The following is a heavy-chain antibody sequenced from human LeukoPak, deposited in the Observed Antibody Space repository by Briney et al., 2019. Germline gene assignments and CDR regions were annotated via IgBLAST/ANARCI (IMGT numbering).Heavy chain of an antibody. D-gene: IGHD6-13*01. J-gene: IGHJ3*02. CDR3: AKAPRRQLGTFDI. CDR1: GFTFSSYA. CDR2: ISGSGGST. V-gene: IGHV3-23*01. Sequence: HPGGSLRLSCAASGFTFSSYAMSWVRQAPGKGLEWVSAISGSGGSTYYADSVKGRFTISRDNSKNTLYLQMNSLRAEDTAVYYCAKAPRRQLGTFDIWGQGTMVTVSS.